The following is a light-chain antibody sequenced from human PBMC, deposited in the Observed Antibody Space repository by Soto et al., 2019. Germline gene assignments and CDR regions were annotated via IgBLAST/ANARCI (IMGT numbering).Light chain of an antibody. CDR1: TSNIGRNT. Sequence: QSVLTQPPSASGTPGQRVTISCSGSTSNIGRNTVHWYQQLPGTAPKLLIYSNNQRPSGVPDRFSGSKSGTSASLAISGLRSEDEADYYCGAWDDSLTGVVFGGGTKLTFL. V-gene: IGLV1-44*01. CDR3: GAWDDSLTGVV. J-gene: IGLJ2*01. CDR2: SNN.